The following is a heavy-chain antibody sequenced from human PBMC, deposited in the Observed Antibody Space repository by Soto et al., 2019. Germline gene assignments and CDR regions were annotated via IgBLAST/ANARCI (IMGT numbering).Heavy chain of an antibody. Sequence: PSETLALTCTLAGGSISSYYCSWSRQPPGKGLEWIGYIYYSGSTNYNPSLKSRVTISVDTSKNQFSLKLNSVTAADTAVYYCARSGDSLAYCGKATLVT. CDR1: GGSISSYY. J-gene: IGHJ4*02. CDR2: IYYSGST. CDR3: ARSGDSLAY. D-gene: IGHD2-21*02. V-gene: IGHV4-59*01.